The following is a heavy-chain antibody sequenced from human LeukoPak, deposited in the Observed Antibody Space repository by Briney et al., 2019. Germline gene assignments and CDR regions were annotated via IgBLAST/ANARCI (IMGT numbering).Heavy chain of an antibody. Sequence: GGSLRLSCAASGFTVSNNYMSWVRQAPGKGLEWVSIIYSGGSTYYADSVKGRFTISRDRDNSKNTLYLQMNSLRAEDTAVYYCAREESRGSFDVWGQGTMVTVSS. CDR2: IYSGGST. CDR1: GFTVSNNY. CDR3: AREESRGSFDV. J-gene: IGHJ3*01. V-gene: IGHV3-53*01. D-gene: IGHD3-10*01.